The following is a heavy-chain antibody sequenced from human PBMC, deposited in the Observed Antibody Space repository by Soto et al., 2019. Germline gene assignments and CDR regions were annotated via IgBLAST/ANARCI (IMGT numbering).Heavy chain of an antibody. D-gene: IGHD1-20*01. Sequence: QVHLVQSGAEVKKPGASVKVSCKASGYSFSTYDINWVRQAPGQGLEWMGWMNPSAGTTGSAQKFQGRVTMTWETSISTAYMELSSLTSDDTAVYYCARVPTFRITGTTTNWFDPWGQGTLVTVSS. CDR3: ARVPTFRITGTTTNWFDP. CDR1: GYSFSTYD. J-gene: IGHJ5*02. V-gene: IGHV1-8*02. CDR2: MNPSAGTT.